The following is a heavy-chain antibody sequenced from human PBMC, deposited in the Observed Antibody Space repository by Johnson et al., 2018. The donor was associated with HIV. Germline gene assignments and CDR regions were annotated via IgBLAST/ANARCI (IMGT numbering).Heavy chain of an antibody. Sequence: QVQLVESGGGVVQPGGSLRLSCAASGFTFSSYGMHWVRQAPGKGLEWVAFIRYDGSNKYYADSVKGRFTISRDNAKNSLYLQMNSLRAEDTALYYCARGAGAGSGAFDIWGQGTMVTVSS. CDR3: ARGAGAGSGAFDI. J-gene: IGHJ3*02. V-gene: IGHV3-30*02. CDR2: IRYDGSNK. D-gene: IGHD6-19*01. CDR1: GFTFSSYG.